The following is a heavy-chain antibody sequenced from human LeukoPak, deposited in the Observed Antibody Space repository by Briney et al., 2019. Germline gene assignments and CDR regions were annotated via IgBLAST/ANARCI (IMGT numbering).Heavy chain of an antibody. J-gene: IGHJ4*02. Sequence: GGSLRLSCAASGFTFDDYGMSCVRQAPGKGLEWVSGINWNGGSTGYADSVKGRFTISRDNAKNSLYLQMNSLRAEDTALYYCARATASMIVVVTAFDYWGQGTLVTVSS. CDR3: ARATASMIVVVTAFDY. D-gene: IGHD3-22*01. V-gene: IGHV3-20*04. CDR2: INWNGGST. CDR1: GFTFDDYG.